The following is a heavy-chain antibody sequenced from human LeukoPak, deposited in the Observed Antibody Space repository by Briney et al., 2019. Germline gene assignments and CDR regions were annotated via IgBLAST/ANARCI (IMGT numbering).Heavy chain of an antibody. CDR1: GYTFTSYD. CDR3: ARDAGYYDSSGYYRDNDY. CDR2: MNPNSGNT. D-gene: IGHD3-22*01. Sequence: ASVKVSCKASGYTFTSYDINWVRQATGQGLEWMGWMNPNSGNTGYAQKFQGRVTITRNTSISTAYMELSRLRSDDTAVYYCARDAGYYDSSGYYRDNDYWGQGTLVTVSS. V-gene: IGHV1-8*03. J-gene: IGHJ4*02.